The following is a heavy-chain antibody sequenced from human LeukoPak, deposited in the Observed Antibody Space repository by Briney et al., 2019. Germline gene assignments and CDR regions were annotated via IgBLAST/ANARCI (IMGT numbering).Heavy chain of an antibody. D-gene: IGHD6-13*01. J-gene: IGHJ4*02. Sequence: SGTLSLTCTVSGVSIHSYYWSWIRQPPGKGLEWIGYIYYSGSTNYNPSLKSRVTISVDTSKNQFSLKLSSVTAADTAIYYCARDPSRTSSWYDYWGQGTLVTVSS. CDR1: GVSIHSYY. CDR2: IYYSGST. V-gene: IGHV4-59*01. CDR3: ARDPSRTSSWYDY.